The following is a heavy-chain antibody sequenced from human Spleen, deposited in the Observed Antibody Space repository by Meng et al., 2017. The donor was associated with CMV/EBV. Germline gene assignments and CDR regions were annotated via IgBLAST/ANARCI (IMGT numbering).Heavy chain of an antibody. Sequence: SSYAMSWVRQAPGKGLEWVSIISGSGSSTYYADSVKGRFTISRDNSKNTLYLQMNSLRAEDTAVYYCARDRRRYCSSTSCYPAHFDYWGQGTLVTVSS. CDR3: ARDRRRYCSSTSCYPAHFDY. V-gene: IGHV3-23*01. CDR2: ISGSGSST. J-gene: IGHJ4*02. CDR1: SSYA. D-gene: IGHD2-2*01.